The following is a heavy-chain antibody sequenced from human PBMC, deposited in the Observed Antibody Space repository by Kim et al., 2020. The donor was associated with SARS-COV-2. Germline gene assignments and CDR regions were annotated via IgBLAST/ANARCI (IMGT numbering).Heavy chain of an antibody. Sequence: SCTNYAAARRVRFTISRDNARSTLYLQMSSRGAEDTALYYCARDLSGSDDRWGQGTLVTVSS. V-gene: IGHV3-74*01. J-gene: IGHJ5*02. CDR3: ARDLSGSDDR. D-gene: IGHD5-12*01. CDR2: SCT.